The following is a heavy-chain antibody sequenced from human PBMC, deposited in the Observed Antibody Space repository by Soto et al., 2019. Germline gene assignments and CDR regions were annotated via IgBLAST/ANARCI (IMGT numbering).Heavy chain of an antibody. D-gene: IGHD3-22*01. CDR2: IIPIFGTA. J-gene: IGHJ6*02. Sequence: SVKVSCKASGGTFSSYAISWVRQAPGQGLEWMGGIIPIFGTANYAQKFQGRVTITADESTSTAYMELSSLRSEDTAVYYCARCYYDSSGYYYYYYGMDVWGQGTTVTVSS. V-gene: IGHV1-69*13. CDR3: ARCYYDSSGYYYYYYGMDV. CDR1: GGTFSSYA.